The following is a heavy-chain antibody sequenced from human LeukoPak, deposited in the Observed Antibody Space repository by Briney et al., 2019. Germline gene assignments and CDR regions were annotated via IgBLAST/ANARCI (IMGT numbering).Heavy chain of an antibody. CDR3: AGGGSGSSKYWVF. J-gene: IGHJ4*02. Sequence: PGGSLRLSCAASDFTLSRYWMTWVRQPPGRGLEWVANINENGGDKDYGDSVKGRFSISRDNAENSLFLQMNNLRVEDSAVYYCAGGGSGSSKYWVFWGQGTLVTVSS. D-gene: IGHD2-8*02. V-gene: IGHV3-7*01. CDR1: DFTLSRYW. CDR2: INENGGDK.